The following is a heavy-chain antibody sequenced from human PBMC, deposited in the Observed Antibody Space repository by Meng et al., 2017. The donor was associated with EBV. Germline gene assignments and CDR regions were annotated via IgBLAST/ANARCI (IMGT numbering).Heavy chain of an antibody. V-gene: IGHV4-30-4*01. CDR2: IYYSGRT. CDR1: GCSGSSGTNY. D-gene: IGHD2-2*02. J-gene: IGHJ5*02. CDR3: ARVNGDCFSTICYKGWFDP. Sequence: QLRTPGSGLVTPYTPLSLTCTLSGCSGSSGTNYWIWILQPPGKGLEWIGYIYYSGRTYYKPSLESRVTMSVDTSKNQFSLNLNSVTAAATAVYYCARVNGDCFSTICYKGWFDPWGQGTLVTVSS.